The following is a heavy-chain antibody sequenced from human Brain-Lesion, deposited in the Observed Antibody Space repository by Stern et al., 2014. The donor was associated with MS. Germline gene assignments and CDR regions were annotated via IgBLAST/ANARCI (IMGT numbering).Heavy chain of an antibody. D-gene: IGHD3-9*01. CDR1: GFTFSIFG. V-gene: IGHV3-30*18. CDR3: AKDRQXXXYFFEY. Sequence: DQLXXXGGGVVQPGRPLRLSCAASGFTFSIFGMHWVRQAPGKGLEWVAVISYDGTKKYYADSVKGRFSISRDNFKNPLYMQMNSLRAEDTAVYYCAKDRQXXXYFFEYWGQGSLVTVSS. J-gene: IGHJ4*02. CDR2: ISYDGTKK.